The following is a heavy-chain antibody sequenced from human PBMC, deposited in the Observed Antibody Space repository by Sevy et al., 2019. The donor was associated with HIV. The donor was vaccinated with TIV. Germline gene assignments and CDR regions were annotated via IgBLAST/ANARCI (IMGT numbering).Heavy chain of an antibody. CDR3: ARDLEFYDYGDYGPAFMPDY. CDR1: GFTFSSYG. CDR2: IWFDGSNT. J-gene: IGHJ4*02. V-gene: IGHV3-33*01. D-gene: IGHD4-17*01. Sequence: GGSLRLSCAASGFTFSSYGMHWVRQAPGKGLEWVAVIWFDGSNTYYAASVKGRFTISRDIAKNTLHLQMNSLRAEDTAVYYCARDLEFYDYGDYGPAFMPDYWGQGTLVTVSS.